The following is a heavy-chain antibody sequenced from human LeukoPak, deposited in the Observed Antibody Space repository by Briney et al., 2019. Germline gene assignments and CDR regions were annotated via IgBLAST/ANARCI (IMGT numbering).Heavy chain of an antibody. CDR3: AKGLWYYYDSSGYVDY. D-gene: IGHD3-22*01. J-gene: IGHJ4*02. CDR2: IRSDGTNE. V-gene: IGHV3-30*02. CDR1: GFTFTNYV. Sequence: GGSLRLSCVASGFTFTNYVIHWVRQAPGKGLEWVAFIRSDGTNEYSTDYVQGRFTISRDNSQNTLYLQMNSLKVEDTAVYYCAKGLWYYYDSSGYVDYWGQGTLVTVSS.